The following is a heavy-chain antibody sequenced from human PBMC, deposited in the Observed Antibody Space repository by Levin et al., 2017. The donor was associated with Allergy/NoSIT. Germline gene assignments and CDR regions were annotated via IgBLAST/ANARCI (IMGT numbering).Heavy chain of an antibody. CDR3: VRAGGYGGSSGLDY. D-gene: IGHD4-23*01. CDR2: ISYDGSDK. V-gene: IGHV3-30*04. J-gene: IGHJ4*01. CDR1: GFTFSSYS. Sequence: PGESLKISCVASGFTFSSYSMHWVRQAPGKRLEWVALISYDGSDKWYADSVKGRFTLSRDNSKNTLFLQVTSLRPEDTAVYYCVRAGGYGGSSGLDYWGHGTRVTVSS.